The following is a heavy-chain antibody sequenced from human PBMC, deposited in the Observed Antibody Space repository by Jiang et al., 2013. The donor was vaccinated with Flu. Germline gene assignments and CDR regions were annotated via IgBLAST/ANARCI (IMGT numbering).Heavy chain of an antibody. J-gene: IGHJ4*02. CDR3: ARERDGDYFDY. CDR2: IYYSGST. V-gene: IGHV4-61*01. CDR1: GGSVSSGSYY. Sequence: LLKPSETLVPVTCTVSGGSVSSGSYYWSWIRQPPGKGLEWIGYIYYSGSTNYNPSLKSRVTISVDTSKNQFSLKLSSVTAADTAVYYCARERDGDYFDYWGQGTLVTVSS. D-gene: IGHD4-17*01.